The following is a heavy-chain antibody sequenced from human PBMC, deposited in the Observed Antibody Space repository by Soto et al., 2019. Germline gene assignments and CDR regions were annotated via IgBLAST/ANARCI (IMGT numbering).Heavy chain of an antibody. J-gene: IGHJ4*02. CDR2: IDPRNGGT. V-gene: IGHV1-2*02. CDR1: GYIFSDYY. CDR3: ARVLYRNVIHA. Sequence: QVQLVQSGSDVKKPGASFTVSCKASGYIFSDYYIHWVRQAPGQGLEWMGWIDPRNGGTKYAQKFQDRLTMTTDTSTSTAFLELRRLRLDDTAVFFCARVLYRNVIHAWGQETLVTVSS. D-gene: IGHD5-18*01.